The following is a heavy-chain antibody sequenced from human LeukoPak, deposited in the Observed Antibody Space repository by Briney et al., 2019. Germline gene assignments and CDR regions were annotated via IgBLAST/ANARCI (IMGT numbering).Heavy chain of an antibody. CDR2: INPNSGGT. D-gene: IGHD3-3*01. CDR1: GHTFSGYY. V-gene: IGHV1-2*02. Sequence: ASVKVSCKASGHTFSGYYLHWVRQAPGQGLEWMGWINPNSGGTNSAQKFQGRVTMTRDTSIITAYMELRSLRSDDTAVYYCARDGGNDFWSGYYYYYYMDVWGKGTTVTVSS. J-gene: IGHJ6*03. CDR3: ARDGGNDFWSGYYYYYYMDV.